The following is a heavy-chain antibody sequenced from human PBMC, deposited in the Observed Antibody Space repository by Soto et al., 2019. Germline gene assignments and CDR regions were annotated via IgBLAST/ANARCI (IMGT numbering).Heavy chain of an antibody. D-gene: IGHD5-12*01. CDR3: ARRDSGLDY. V-gene: IGHV4-59*08. Sequence: QVQLQESGPGLVKPSETLSLTCTVSGGSISNYYWSWIRQPPGKGLEWIGYIYYSGSTNYNPSLKSRVTISVDTSKNQFSLKLSSVTAADTAVYYCARRDSGLDYWGQGTLVTVSS. CDR2: IYYSGST. CDR1: GGSISNYY. J-gene: IGHJ4*02.